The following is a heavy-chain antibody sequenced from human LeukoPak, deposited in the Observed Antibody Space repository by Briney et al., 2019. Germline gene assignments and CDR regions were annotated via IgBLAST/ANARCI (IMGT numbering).Heavy chain of an antibody. Sequence: GGSLRLSCVVSGFTVSTNFMSWVRQAPGERLEWVSVIYSGGSTYYADSVKGRFTISRDNSKNTLYLQMNSLRAEDTAVYYCARTRADTTTFDYFDYRGQGTLVTVSS. CDR1: GFTVSTNF. V-gene: IGHV3-53*01. J-gene: IGHJ4*02. CDR2: IYSGGST. D-gene: IGHD4-11*01. CDR3: ARTRADTTTFDYFDY.